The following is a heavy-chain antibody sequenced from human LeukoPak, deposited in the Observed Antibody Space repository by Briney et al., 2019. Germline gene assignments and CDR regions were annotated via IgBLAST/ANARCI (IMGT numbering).Heavy chain of an antibody. V-gene: IGHV1-69-2*01. Sequence: ASVKVSCKVSGYTFTDYYMHWVQQAPGKGLEWMGLVDPEDGETIYAEKFQGRVTITADTSTDTAYMELSSLRSEDTAVYYCATGDFWSGHTPSIWFDPWGQGTLVTVSS. J-gene: IGHJ5*02. CDR2: VDPEDGET. D-gene: IGHD3-3*01. CDR1: GYTFTDYY. CDR3: ATGDFWSGHTPSIWFDP.